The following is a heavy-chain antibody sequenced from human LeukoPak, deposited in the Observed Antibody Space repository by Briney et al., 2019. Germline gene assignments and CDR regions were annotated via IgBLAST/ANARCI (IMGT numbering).Heavy chain of an antibody. CDR3: AREKDYYDSSRYYYGY. J-gene: IGHJ4*02. CDR1: GYTFTRYY. D-gene: IGHD3-22*01. V-gene: IGHV1-2*02. CDR2: INPNSCGT. Sequence: ASVKVSCKSSGYTFTRYYMHWVRQAPAQGLEWMGWINPNSCGTNYAQKFQGRVTITRDTSISTAYMELSRLRSDDTAVYYCAREKDYYDSSRYYYGYWGQGTLVTVSS.